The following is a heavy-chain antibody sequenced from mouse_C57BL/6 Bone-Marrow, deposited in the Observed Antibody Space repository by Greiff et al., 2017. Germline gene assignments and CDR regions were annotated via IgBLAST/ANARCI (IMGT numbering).Heavy chain of an antibody. CDR1: GYTFTDYY. D-gene: IGHD2-4*01. CDR3: ARLIYYDYDEDWYFDV. Sequence: VQVVESGAELVRPGASVKLSCKASGYTFTDYYINWVKQRPGQGLEWIARIYPGSGNTYYNEKFKGKATLTAEKSSSTAYMQLSSLTSEDSAVYFCARLIYYDYDEDWYFDVWGTGTTVTVSS. V-gene: IGHV1-76*01. J-gene: IGHJ1*03. CDR2: IYPGSGNT.